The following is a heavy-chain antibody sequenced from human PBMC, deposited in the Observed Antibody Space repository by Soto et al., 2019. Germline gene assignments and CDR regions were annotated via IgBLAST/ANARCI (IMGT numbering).Heavy chain of an antibody. J-gene: IGHJ4*02. Sequence: EVQLVESGGGLVQPGRSLRLSCAASGFTFDDYAMHWVRHAPGKGLEWVSGISWNSGSIGYADSVKGRFTISRDNAKNSLYLQMSSLRAEDTALYYCAKDHCSSTSCYRFDYWGQGTLVTVSS. V-gene: IGHV3-9*01. CDR3: AKDHCSSTSCYRFDY. CDR1: GFTFDDYA. CDR2: ISWNSGSI. D-gene: IGHD2-2*01.